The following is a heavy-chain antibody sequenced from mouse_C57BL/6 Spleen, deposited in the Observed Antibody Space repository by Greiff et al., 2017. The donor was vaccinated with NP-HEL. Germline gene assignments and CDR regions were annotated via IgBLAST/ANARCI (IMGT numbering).Heavy chain of an antibody. CDR3: ARSSAMDY. Sequence: VQLQQSGPELVKPGASVKISCKASGYPFTGYYMNWVKQSPEKSLEWIGEINPSTGGTTYNQKFKAKATLTVDKSSSTAYMQLKSLTSEDSAVYYCARSSAMDYWGQGTSVTVSS. V-gene: IGHV1-42*01. CDR2: INPSTGGT. J-gene: IGHJ4*01. CDR1: GYPFTGYY.